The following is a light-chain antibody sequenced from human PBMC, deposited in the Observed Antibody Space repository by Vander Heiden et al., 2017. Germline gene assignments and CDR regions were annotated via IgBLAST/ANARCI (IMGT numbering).Light chain of an antibody. V-gene: IGKV1D-13*01. CDR1: QGISSA. CDR3: QSFNNYPALT. CDR2: AAS. J-gene: IGKJ4*01. Sequence: SQVTQSPSSLAASIGDRASISCRRSQGISSAVASHQQKPWKATKLLISAASSSQSGVPSRSRGRGSGTDFPPTISMLSPEVFATYSCQSFNNYPALTFGRGTKVEIK.